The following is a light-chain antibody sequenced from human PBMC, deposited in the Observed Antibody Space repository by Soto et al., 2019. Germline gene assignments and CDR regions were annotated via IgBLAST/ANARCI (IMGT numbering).Light chain of an antibody. V-gene: IGKV2-40*01. CDR3: MQRIEFPLT. J-gene: IGKJ4*01. CDR1: RSLLISYDGNTY. CDR2: TLS. Sequence: GMPQTQLSLPSPLGERAPSPSRLSRSLLISYDGNTYLDWYLQKPGQSPQLLIYTLSYRASGVPDRFSGSGSGTDFTLKISRVEAEDVGVYYCMQRIEFPLTFGGGTKVDIK.